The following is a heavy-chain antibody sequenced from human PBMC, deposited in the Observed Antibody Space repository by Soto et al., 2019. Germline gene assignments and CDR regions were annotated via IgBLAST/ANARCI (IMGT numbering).Heavy chain of an antibody. CDR1: GFTFSSYD. J-gene: IGHJ6*02. D-gene: IGHD6-19*01. CDR2: IGTAGDT. CDR3: ARGAGGGSGWYEAYYYGMDV. Sequence: PGGSLRLSCAASGFTFSSYDMHWVRQATGKGLEWVSAIGTAGDTYYPGSVKGRFTISREYAKNSLYLQMNSLRAEDTAVYYCARGAGGGSGWYEAYYYGMDVRAQRTTVTGSS. V-gene: IGHV3-13*01.